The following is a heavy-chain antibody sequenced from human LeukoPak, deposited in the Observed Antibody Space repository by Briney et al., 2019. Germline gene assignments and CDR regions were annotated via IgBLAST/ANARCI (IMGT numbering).Heavy chain of an antibody. CDR2: ISSSGSTI. D-gene: IGHD6-13*01. CDR1: GFTFSDYY. CDR3: TKEVAAGGPPDY. J-gene: IGHJ4*02. V-gene: IGHV3-11*04. Sequence: GGSLRLSCAASGFTFSDYYMSWIRQAPGKGLEWVSYISSSGSTIYYADSVKGRFTISRDNSKNTLYLQMNSLRGEDTAIYYCTKEVAAGGPPDYWGQGTLVTVSS.